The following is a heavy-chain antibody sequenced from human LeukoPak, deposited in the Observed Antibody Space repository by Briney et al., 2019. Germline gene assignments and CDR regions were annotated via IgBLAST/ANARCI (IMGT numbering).Heavy chain of an antibody. V-gene: IGHV3-23*01. J-gene: IGHJ5*02. CDR2: ISGSGGNT. CDR1: GFTFSSYA. CDR3: ARDTRLGYCSSTRCYASWFDP. Sequence: GGSLRLSCAASGFTFSSYAMSWVRQAPGKGLEWVSVISGSGGNTYYADSVKGRFAISRDNSKNTLYLQMNSLRTEDTALYYCARDTRLGYCSSTRCYASWFDPWGQGTLVTVSS. D-gene: IGHD2-2*01.